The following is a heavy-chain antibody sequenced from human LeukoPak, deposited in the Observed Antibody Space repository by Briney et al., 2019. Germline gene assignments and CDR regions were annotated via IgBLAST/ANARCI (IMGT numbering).Heavy chain of an antibody. J-gene: IGHJ3*02. CDR3: ARDYYDSSGYPIDAFDI. CDR1: GGSISNYY. Sequence: SETLSLTCTVSGGSISNYYWNWIRQPPGKGLEWIGEINHSGSTNYNPSLKSRVTISVDTSKNQFSLKLSSVTAADTAVYYCARDYYDSSGYPIDAFDIWGQGTMVTVSS. D-gene: IGHD3-22*01. V-gene: IGHV4-34*01. CDR2: INHSGST.